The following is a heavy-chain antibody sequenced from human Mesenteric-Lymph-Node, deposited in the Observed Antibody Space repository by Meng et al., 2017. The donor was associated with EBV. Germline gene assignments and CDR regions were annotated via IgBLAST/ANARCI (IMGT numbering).Heavy chain of an antibody. J-gene: IGHJ4*02. CDR3: VGNGYYSCDY. Sequence: SVTLALTCAVTGCSIPSIWWTWVRPPPGQGLVWISEIPNSVRHHYALSLKSRVTVSVDKSKSLFALSLSSMTAADTAMYYCVGNGYYSCDYWGQGILVTVSS. V-gene: IGHV4-4*02. CDR1: GCSIPSIW. CDR2: IPNSVRH. D-gene: IGHD3-3*01.